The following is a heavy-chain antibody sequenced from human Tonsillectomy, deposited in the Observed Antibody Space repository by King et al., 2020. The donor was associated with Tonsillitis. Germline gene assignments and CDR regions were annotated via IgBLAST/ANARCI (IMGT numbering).Heavy chain of an antibody. J-gene: IGHJ6*02. CDR2: IYNSGST. CDR3: ARSLVLWACTAYYYYGMGV. V-gene: IGHV4-61*01. Sequence: QLQESGPGLVKPSETLSPTCTVSGDSVSRSSDYWSWVRRPPGKGLEWIGDIYNSGSTNYNPSIQSRVTMSVDSPKNQFSLKLTALTAADTAVYYCARSLVLWACTAYYYYGMGVWGQGTTGIVSS. D-gene: IGHD2-21*01. CDR1: GDSVSRSSDY.